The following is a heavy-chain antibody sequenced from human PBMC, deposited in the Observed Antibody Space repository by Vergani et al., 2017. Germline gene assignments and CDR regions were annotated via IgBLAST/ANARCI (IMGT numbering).Heavy chain of an antibody. CDR1: GGSFSGYY. D-gene: IGHD3-22*01. CDR3: ARDYASSVYYANDAFDI. CDR2: INHSGST. J-gene: IGHJ3*02. Sequence: QVQLQQWGAGLLKPSETLSLTCAVYGGSFSGYYWSWIRQPPGKGLEWIGEINHSGSTNYNPSLKSRVTISVDTSKNQFSLNLNSVTAADTAVYYCARDYASSVYYANDAFDIWGRGTKVTVSS. V-gene: IGHV4-34*01.